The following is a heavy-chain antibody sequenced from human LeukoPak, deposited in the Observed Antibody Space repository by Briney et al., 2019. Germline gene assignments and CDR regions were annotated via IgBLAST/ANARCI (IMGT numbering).Heavy chain of an antibody. D-gene: IGHD1-26*01. CDR3: ARLGVGSYSDYYYYTDV. J-gene: IGHJ6*03. CDR2: INHSGST. Sequence: SETLSLTCAVYGGSFSGYYWSWIRQPPGKGLEWIGEINHSGSTNYNPSLKSRVTISVDTSKNQFSLKLSSVTAADTAVYYCARLGVGSYSDYYYYTDVWGKGTTVTISS. V-gene: IGHV4-34*01. CDR1: GGSFSGYY.